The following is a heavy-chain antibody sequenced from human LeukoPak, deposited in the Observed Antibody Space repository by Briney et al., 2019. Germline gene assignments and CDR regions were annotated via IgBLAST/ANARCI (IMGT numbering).Heavy chain of an antibody. CDR2: ISGSGGST. Sequence: AGGSLRLSCAASGFTVSSNYMSWVRQAPGKGLEWVSAISGSGGSTYYADSVKGRFTISRDNSKNTLYLQMNGLRAEDTAVYYCAKDRRLELLFDYWGQGTLVTVSS. CDR3: AKDRRLELLFDY. CDR1: GFTVSSNY. V-gene: IGHV3-23*01. D-gene: IGHD1-7*01. J-gene: IGHJ4*02.